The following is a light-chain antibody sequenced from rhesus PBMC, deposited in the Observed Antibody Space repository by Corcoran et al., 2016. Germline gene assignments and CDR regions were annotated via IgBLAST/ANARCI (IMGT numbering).Light chain of an antibody. CDR3: LQSYSSPYS. CDR2: KAS. V-gene: IGKV1-22*01. CDR1: QGISSW. J-gene: IGKJ2*01. Sequence: DIQMTQSPSSLSASVGDTVTITCQASQGISSWLAWYQQKPGKAPKLLIYKASSLQGGVPSRFSGCGSGTDFTLTISSLQPEDVASYYCLQSYSSPYSFGQGAKVEIK.